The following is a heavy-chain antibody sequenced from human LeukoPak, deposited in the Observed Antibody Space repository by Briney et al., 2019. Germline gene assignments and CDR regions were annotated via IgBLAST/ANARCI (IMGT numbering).Heavy chain of an antibody. V-gene: IGHV3-23*01. CDR3: AKVNTPPGYSSGWYSG. J-gene: IGHJ4*02. Sequence: SGGSLRLSCAACGLTFSSYAMSWPRQAPGKGLEWVSAISGGGLSTYYADSVKGRFTISRDNSKNTLYLQMNSLRAEDTAVYYCAKVNTPPGYSSGWYSGWGQGTLVTVSS. CDR1: GLTFSSYA. CDR2: ISGGGLST. D-gene: IGHD6-19*01.